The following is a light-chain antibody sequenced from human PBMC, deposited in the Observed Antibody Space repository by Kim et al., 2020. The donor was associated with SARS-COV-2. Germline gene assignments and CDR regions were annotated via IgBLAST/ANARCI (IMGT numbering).Light chain of an antibody. CDR2: GKN. Sequence: AVGQTVRITCQGDSLRSYYASWYQQKPGQAPVLVIYGKNNRPSGIPDRFSGSISGNTASLTITGAQAEDEADYYCNSRDSSGNHVVFGGGTQLTVL. CDR1: SLRSYY. V-gene: IGLV3-19*01. CDR3: NSRDSSGNHVV. J-gene: IGLJ2*01.